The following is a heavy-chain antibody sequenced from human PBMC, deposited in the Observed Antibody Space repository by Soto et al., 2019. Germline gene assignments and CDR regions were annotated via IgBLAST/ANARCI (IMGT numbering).Heavy chain of an antibody. CDR1: GYSFTSYW. Sequence: ESLKISCKGSGYSFTSYWISWVRQMPGKGLEWMGRIDPSDSYTNYSPSFQGHVTISADKSISTAYLQWSSLKASDTAMYYCVRHGGIAVAGDAFDIWGQGTMVTVSS. J-gene: IGHJ3*02. D-gene: IGHD6-19*01. V-gene: IGHV5-10-1*01. CDR2: IDPSDSYT. CDR3: VRHGGIAVAGDAFDI.